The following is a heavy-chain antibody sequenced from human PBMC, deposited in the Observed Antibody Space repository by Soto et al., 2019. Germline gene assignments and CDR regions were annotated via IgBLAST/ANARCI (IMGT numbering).Heavy chain of an antibody. V-gene: IGHV3-30*18. CDR3: AKDGDIAAAGYYLDY. CDR2: TSNDGRNK. Sequence: AGGSLILSCAASGFSFSTYGLQWVRQATGKGLEWVAVTSNDGRNKYQADSVKGRCTISRDNSKNTLYLQMNSLRAEDTAVYFCAKDGDIAAAGYYLDYWGQGTLVTVSS. J-gene: IGHJ4*02. CDR1: GFSFSTYG. D-gene: IGHD6-13*01.